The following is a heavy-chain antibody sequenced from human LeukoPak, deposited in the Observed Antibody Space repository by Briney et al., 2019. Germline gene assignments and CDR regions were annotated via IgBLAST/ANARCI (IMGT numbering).Heavy chain of an antibody. CDR1: GFTFSSYS. D-gene: IGHD3-3*01. V-gene: IGHV3-48*01. CDR2: ISSSSSTI. Sequence: PGGSLRLSCAASGFTFSSYSMNWVRQAPGKGLEWVSYISSSSSTIYYADSVKGRFTISRDNAKNSLYLQMNSLRAEDTAVYYCAIDRGYDFWSGYYHAFDIWGQGTMVTVSS. J-gene: IGHJ3*02. CDR3: AIDRGYDFWSGYYHAFDI.